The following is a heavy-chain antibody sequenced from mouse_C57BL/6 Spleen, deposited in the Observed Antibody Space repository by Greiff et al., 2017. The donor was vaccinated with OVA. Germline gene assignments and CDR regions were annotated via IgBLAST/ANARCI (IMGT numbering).Heavy chain of an antibody. J-gene: IGHJ3*01. CDR3: ARDGGSYYSNYGWFAY. CDR1: GFTFSSYA. V-gene: IGHV5-4*01. Sequence: EVKLQESGGGLVKPGGSLKLSCAASGFTFSSYAMSWVRQTPEKRLEWVATISDGGSYTYYPDNVKGRFTISRDNAKNNLYLQMSHLKSEDTAMYYCARDGGSYYSNYGWFAYWGQGTLVTVSA. D-gene: IGHD2-5*01. CDR2: ISDGGSYT.